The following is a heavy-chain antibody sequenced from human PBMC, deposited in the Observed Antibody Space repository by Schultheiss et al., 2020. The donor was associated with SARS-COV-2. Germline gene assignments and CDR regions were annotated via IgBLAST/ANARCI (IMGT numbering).Heavy chain of an antibody. D-gene: IGHD2-2*02. J-gene: IGHJ4*02. CDR3: ARLGCSSTSCYTTDY. V-gene: IGHV3-48*02. CDR1: GFTFSSYS. Sequence: GASLKISCAASGFTFSSYSMNWVRQAPGKGLEWVSYISSSSSTIYYADSVQGRVTISRDKAKNSLYLPMNSLRDEDKAVYYCARLGCSSTSCYTTDYWGQGTLVTVSS. CDR2: ISSSSSTI.